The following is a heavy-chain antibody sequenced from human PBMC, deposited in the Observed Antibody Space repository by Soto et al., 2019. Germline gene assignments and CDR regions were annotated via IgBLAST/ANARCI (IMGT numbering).Heavy chain of an antibody. V-gene: IGHV2-5*02. CDR2: ISWDDDK. Sequence: QITLKESGPTLVKPTQTLTLTCTFSGFSLSTSGVGVGWIRQPPGKALEWLALISWDDDKRSSPFLKSRLTITKDTAKNQVVLTMTNMDPVDTATYYCAHKWYAFDIWGQGTMVTVSS. CDR1: GFSLSTSGVG. CDR3: AHKWYAFDI. D-gene: IGHD2-8*01. J-gene: IGHJ3*02.